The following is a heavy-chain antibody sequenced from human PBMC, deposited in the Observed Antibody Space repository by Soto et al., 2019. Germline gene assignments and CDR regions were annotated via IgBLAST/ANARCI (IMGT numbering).Heavy chain of an antibody. CDR2: INPSGGST. J-gene: IGHJ6*01. D-gene: IGHD3-3*01. V-gene: IGHV1-46*01. CDR1: GYTFTSYY. CDR3: ARDQGGITIFGVVIQQFYYYGMDV. Sequence: QVQLVQSGAEVKKPGASVKVSCKASGYTFTSYYMHWVRQAPGQGLEWMGIINPSGGSTSYAQKFQGRVTMTRDTSTSTVYMELSSLRSEDTAVYYCARDQGGITIFGVVIQQFYYYGMDVW.